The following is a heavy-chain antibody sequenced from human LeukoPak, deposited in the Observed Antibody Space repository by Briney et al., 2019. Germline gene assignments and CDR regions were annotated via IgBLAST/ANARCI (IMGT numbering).Heavy chain of an antibody. V-gene: IGHV3-7*04. CDR1: GFTFSSYR. CDR3: ARGDSNAFDI. J-gene: IGHJ3*02. CDR2: IKQGESER. Sequence: PGGSLRLSCAASGFTFSSYRVNWVRQAPGKGLEWVASIKQGESERYYVDSVNGRFTISRDNAKNSLYLQMNSLRAEDTAVYYCARGDSNAFDIWGQGTMVTVSS. D-gene: IGHD3-22*01.